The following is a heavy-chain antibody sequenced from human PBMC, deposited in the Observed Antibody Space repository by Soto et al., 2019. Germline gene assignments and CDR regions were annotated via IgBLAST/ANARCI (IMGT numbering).Heavy chain of an antibody. CDR1: GVTFNQYA. V-gene: IGHV3-23*01. D-gene: IGHD2-21*02. Sequence: EVQLLESGGGLVQPGGSLRLSCAVSGVTFNQYAMSWVRQPPGKGPEWVSAITGSGGLTYYADSVKGRFTISRDNSKNILFLQMNRLRDEDTATYYCSKGDSGGNSPYWYFDLWGRGTLVIVSS. J-gene: IGHJ2*01. CDR2: ITGSGGLT. CDR3: SKGDSGGNSPYWYFDL.